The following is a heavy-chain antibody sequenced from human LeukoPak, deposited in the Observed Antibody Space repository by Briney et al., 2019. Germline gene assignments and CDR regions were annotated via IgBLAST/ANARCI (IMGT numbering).Heavy chain of an antibody. CDR3: ASDTCGGDCYLFDP. Sequence: GSLRLSCAASGFTFSSYGMHWVRQAPGKGLEWVAVIWYDGSNKYYADSVKGRFTISRDNSKNTLYLQMNSLRAEDTAVYYCASDTCGGDCYLFDPWGQGTLVTVSS. V-gene: IGHV3-33*01. J-gene: IGHJ5*02. CDR1: GFTFSSYG. D-gene: IGHD2-21*02. CDR2: IWYDGSNK.